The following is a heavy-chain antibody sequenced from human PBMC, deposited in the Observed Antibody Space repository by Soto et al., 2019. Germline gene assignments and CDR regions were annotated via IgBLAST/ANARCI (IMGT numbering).Heavy chain of an antibody. Sequence: QVQLQESGPGLVKPSETLSLTCTVSGGSITNYYCSWFRQPPGKGLEWNGYIQYSGYSAYNLSLKRRVTMSMDTSKTQFSLMLESVTATYTAVYYCARHGFGSLHGLVDVWCQGTTVIVSS. CDR1: GGSITNYY. J-gene: IGHJ6*02. V-gene: IGHV4-59*08. D-gene: IGHD3-10*01. CDR3: ARHGFGSLHGLVDV. CDR2: IQYSGYS.